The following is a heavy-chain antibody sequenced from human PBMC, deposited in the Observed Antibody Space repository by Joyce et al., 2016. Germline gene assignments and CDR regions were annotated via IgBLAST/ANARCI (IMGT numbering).Heavy chain of an antibody. CDR3: ARLWWAGKDLGAFDI. V-gene: IGHV5-51*01. Sequence: EVQLVQSGAEVKKPGESLKISCKGSGYTFTGYWIGWVRQMPGKGLEWRGIIDTGEPDTSYKPSCQGQVTISAYKAISTADLQGSSLKASDTAMYYCARLWWAGKDLGAFDIWGQGTMVTVSS. CDR1: GYTFTGYW. D-gene: IGHD4/OR15-4a*01. CDR2: IDTGEPDT. J-gene: IGHJ3*02.